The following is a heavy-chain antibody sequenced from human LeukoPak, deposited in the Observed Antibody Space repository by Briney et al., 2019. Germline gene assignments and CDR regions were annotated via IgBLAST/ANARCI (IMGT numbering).Heavy chain of an antibody. J-gene: IGHJ4*02. Sequence: ASVKVSCKASGYTFTGYYMHWVRQAPGQGLEWMGWINPNSGGTNYAQKFQGRVTMTRDTSISAASMELIWLTSDDTAVYYCARGGELLWFGEFTDDYWGQGTLVTVSS. V-gene: IGHV1-2*02. D-gene: IGHD3-10*01. CDR1: GYTFTGYY. CDR2: INPNSGGT. CDR3: ARGGELLWFGEFTDDY.